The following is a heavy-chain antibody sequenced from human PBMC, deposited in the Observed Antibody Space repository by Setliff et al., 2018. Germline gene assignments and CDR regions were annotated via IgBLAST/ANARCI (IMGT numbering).Heavy chain of an antibody. V-gene: IGHV1-18*01. CDR1: GYTFTSYG. Sequence: ASVKVPCKASGYTFTSYGINWVRQAPGQGLEWMGWISAHNDNTHYAQKFRGRVTITSDRSVSTAYMELSSLRSEDTAVYYCARDMGIVATINYFDYWGQGTLVTVSS. CDR3: ARDMGIVATINYFDY. D-gene: IGHD5-12*01. J-gene: IGHJ4*02. CDR2: ISAHNDNT.